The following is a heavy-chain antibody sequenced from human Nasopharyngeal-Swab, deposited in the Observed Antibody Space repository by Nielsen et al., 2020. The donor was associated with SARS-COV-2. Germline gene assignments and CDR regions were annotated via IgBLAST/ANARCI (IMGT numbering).Heavy chain of an antibody. V-gene: IGHV3-49*04. CDR3: TRATGYSYGDDY. Sequence: GESLKISCTASGFTFGDYAMSWVRQAPGKGLEWVGFIRSKAYGGTTEYAASVKGRFTTSRDDSKSIAYLQMNSLKTEDTAVYYCTRATGYSYGDDYWGQGTLVTVSS. CDR1: GFTFGDYA. D-gene: IGHD5-18*01. CDR2: IRSKAYGGTT. J-gene: IGHJ4*02.